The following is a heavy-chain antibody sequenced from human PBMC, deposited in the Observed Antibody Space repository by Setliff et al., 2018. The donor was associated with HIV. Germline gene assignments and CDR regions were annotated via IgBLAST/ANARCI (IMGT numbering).Heavy chain of an antibody. J-gene: IGHJ4*02. CDR1: GGSISSGSYY. V-gene: IGHV4-61*02. CDR3: ARDRYSYGRSYFDY. D-gene: IGHD5-18*01. CDR2: IYASGST. Sequence: LSLTCTVSGGSISSGSYYWSWIRQPAGKGLEWIGRIYASGSTNYNPSLKSRVTTSVDTSKNQFSLKLGSVTAADTAVYYCARDRYSYGRSYFDYWGQGTLVTVSS.